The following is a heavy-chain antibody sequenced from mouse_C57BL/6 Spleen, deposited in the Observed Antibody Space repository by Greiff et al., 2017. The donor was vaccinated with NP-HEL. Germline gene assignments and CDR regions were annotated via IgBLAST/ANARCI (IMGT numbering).Heavy chain of an antibody. V-gene: IGHV10-3*01. D-gene: IGHD2-4*01. CDR2: IRSKSSNYAT. CDR1: GFTFNTYA. CDR3: VREGDYDSWFAY. J-gene: IGHJ3*01. Sequence: DVHLVESGGGLVQPKGSLKLSCAASGFTFNTYAMHWVRQAPGKGLEWVARIRSKSSNYATYYADSVKDRFTISRDDSQSMLYLQMNNLKTEDTAMYYCVREGDYDSWFAYWGQGTLVTVSA.